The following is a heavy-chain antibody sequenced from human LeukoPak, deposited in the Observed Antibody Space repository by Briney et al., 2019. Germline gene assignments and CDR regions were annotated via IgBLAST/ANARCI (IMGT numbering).Heavy chain of an antibody. V-gene: IGHV3-43D*03. CDR1: GFTFDDYA. D-gene: IGHD5-24*01. CDR3: AKDAAMDYYYYYMDV. CDR2: ISWDGGST. J-gene: IGHJ6*03. Sequence: GGSLRLSCAASGFTFDDYAMHWVRHAPGKGLEWVSLISWDGGSTYYADSVKGRFTISRDNSKNSLYLQMNSLRAEDTALYYCAKDAAMDYYYYYMDVWGKGTTVTVSS.